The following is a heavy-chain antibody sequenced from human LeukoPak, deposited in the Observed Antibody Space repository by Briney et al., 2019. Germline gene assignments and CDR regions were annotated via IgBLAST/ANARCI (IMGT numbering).Heavy chain of an antibody. Sequence: GGSLRLSSAASGFTSCSYWMGSVRQAPGKGLEGVANIAKDGSGKNYVDSVKGRFTISRDNAKNSLYLQMNSLRAEDTAVYYCARDRDYYAIDYWGQGTLVTVSS. CDR3: ARDRDYYAIDY. D-gene: IGHD3-22*01. V-gene: IGHV3-7*01. CDR1: GFTSCSYW. CDR2: IAKDGSGK. J-gene: IGHJ4*02.